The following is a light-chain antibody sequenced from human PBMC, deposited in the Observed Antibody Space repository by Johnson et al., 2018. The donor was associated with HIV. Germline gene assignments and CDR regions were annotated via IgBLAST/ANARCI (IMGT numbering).Light chain of an antibody. CDR1: SSNIGNNY. Sequence: QSVLTQPPSVSAAPGQKVTISCSGSSSNIGNNYVSWYQQLPGTAPKLLIYENNKRPSGIPDRFSGSKSDTSATLGITGLQTGDEADYYCGSWDSSLSAAVFGTGTKVTVL. V-gene: IGLV1-51*02. CDR2: ENN. J-gene: IGLJ1*01. CDR3: GSWDSSLSAAV.